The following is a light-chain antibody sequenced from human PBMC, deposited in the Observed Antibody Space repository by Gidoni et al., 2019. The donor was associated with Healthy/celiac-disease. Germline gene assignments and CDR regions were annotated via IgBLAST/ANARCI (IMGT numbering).Light chain of an antibody. V-gene: IGKV1-5*03. CDR3: QQYNSYPT. CDR1: QSISSW. CDR2: KAS. Sequence: IQMTQSPSTLSASVGDRVTITCRASQSISSWLAWYQQKPGKAPKLLIYKASSLESGVPSRFSGSGSGTEFTLTISSLQPDDFATYYCQQYNSYPTFGQETKVGIK. J-gene: IGKJ1*01.